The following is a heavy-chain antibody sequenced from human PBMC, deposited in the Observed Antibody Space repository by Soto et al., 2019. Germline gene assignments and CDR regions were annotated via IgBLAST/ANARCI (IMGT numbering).Heavy chain of an antibody. V-gene: IGHV3-53*02. CDR1: GFTVSNNY. CDR2: INSAGTP. D-gene: IGHD3-10*01. Sequence: EVQVVETGGGLIQPGGSLGLSCVASGFTVSNNYMSWVRQVPGKGLKWVSLINSAGTPYYADPVKGRFTVSRDTSKNTLYLQMSSLRVEDTAVYFCAREKAAMLRGVRYGMDVWGQGTAVTVSS. J-gene: IGHJ6*01. CDR3: AREKAAMLRGVRYGMDV.